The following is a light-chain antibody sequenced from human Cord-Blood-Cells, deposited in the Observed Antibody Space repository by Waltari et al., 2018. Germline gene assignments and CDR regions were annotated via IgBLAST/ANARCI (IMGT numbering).Light chain of an antibody. CDR1: SSNIGSNT. Sequence: VLTQPPSASGTPGQRVTISCSGSSSNIGSNTVNWYQQLPGTAPKLLIYSNNQRPSGVPDRFSGSKSGTSASLAISGLQSEDEADYYCAAWDDSLNGPVFGGGTKLTVL. CDR3: AAWDDSLNGPV. J-gene: IGLJ3*02. V-gene: IGLV1-44*01. CDR2: SNN.